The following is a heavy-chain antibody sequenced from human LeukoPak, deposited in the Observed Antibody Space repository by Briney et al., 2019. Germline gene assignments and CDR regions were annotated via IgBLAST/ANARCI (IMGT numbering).Heavy chain of an antibody. CDR1: GFTFSSYA. CDR2: ISGSGSST. J-gene: IGHJ4*02. CDR3: AKGSGSGSYYNFDY. Sequence: GGSLRLSCAASGFTFSSYAMSWVRQAPGKGLEWVSTISGSGSSTYYADSVKGRFTISRDNSKNTLYLQMNSLRAEDTAVYYCAKGSGSGSYYNFDYWGQGTLVPVPS. V-gene: IGHV3-23*01. D-gene: IGHD3-10*01.